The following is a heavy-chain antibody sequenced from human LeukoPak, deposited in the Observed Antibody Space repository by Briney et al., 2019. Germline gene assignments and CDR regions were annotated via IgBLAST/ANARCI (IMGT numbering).Heavy chain of an antibody. CDR2: LRYDEGSN. V-gene: IGHV3-30*02. D-gene: IGHD1-7*01. J-gene: IGHJ4*02. CDR1: GYIPSDSG. Sequence: GGCLRLSCTASGYIPSDSGFDWVRQAPGKGLEWVAFLRYDEGSNYYLDAVKRRFTISRDNSKNTVYLQMDSLRPEDTAVYYCAIGVNYAFDDWGQGTPVTVSS. CDR3: AIGVNYAFDD.